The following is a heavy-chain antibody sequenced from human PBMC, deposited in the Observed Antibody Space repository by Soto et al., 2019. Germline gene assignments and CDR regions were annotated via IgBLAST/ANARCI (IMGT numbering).Heavy chain of an antibody. CDR1: GFTFSSSS. CDR3: AKDRVVAGIGEFDY. V-gene: IGHV3-30*01. J-gene: IGHJ4*02. Sequence: VQLVESAGGVVQPGRSLRLSCASSGFTFSSSSIHWVRQAPGKGLEWVAVISYDGSNKFYADSVKGRFTISRDNSKNTLYLQMDGLRSEDTAVHYCAKDRVVAGIGEFDYWGQGTLVTVSS. CDR2: ISYDGSNK. D-gene: IGHD6-19*01.